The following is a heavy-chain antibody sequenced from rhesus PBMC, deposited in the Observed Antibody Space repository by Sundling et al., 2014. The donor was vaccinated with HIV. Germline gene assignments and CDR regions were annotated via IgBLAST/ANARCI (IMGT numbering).Heavy chain of an antibody. Sequence: EVQLVESGGGLARPGGSLRLSCVASGFSFSDYYMHWVRQAPGKGLEWVSGIGYTGGVTFYADSVRDRFTISRENAKNTLYLQIDSLRAEDTAVYFCARDRYYVDDYGFQPLDLWGQGVLVTVSS. J-gene: IGHJ4*01. CDR3: ARDRYYVDDYGFQPLDL. CDR1: GFSFSDYY. V-gene: IGHV3-59*01. D-gene: IGHD3-9*01. CDR2: IGYTGGVT.